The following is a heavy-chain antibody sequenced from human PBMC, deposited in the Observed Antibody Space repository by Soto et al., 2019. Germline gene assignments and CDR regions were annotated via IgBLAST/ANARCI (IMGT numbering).Heavy chain of an antibody. CDR1: GFSFGTYW. D-gene: IGHD3-3*01. J-gene: IGHJ4*02. V-gene: IGHV3-7*03. CDR3: ARDVGPVTIFGEALSGDFDF. Sequence: EVQLVESGGGLVQPGGSLRLSCAVSGFSFGTYWMSWVRQAPGKGLEWLASIKEDGSERYYLDSVKGRFTISRDNSKDSLSLKMSSRRGEDTAFYYCARDVGPVTIFGEALSGDFDFWGQGTLVTVSS. CDR2: IKEDGSER.